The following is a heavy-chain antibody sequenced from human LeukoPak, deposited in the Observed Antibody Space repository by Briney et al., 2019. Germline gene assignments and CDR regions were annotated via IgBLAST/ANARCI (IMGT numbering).Heavy chain of an antibody. CDR3: ARYLRQPGTFYLDH. J-gene: IGHJ4*02. Sequence: PSETLSLTCTVSGGSISRNYWNWIRQPPGKGLEWFGNIYYSETTNYNPSLKSRVTMSVDTSRNQFSLELPSVAAADSAVYYCARYLRQPGTFYLDHWGQGTLVTVSS. D-gene: IGHD3-16*01. V-gene: IGHV4-59*01. CDR1: GGSISRNY. CDR2: IYYSETT.